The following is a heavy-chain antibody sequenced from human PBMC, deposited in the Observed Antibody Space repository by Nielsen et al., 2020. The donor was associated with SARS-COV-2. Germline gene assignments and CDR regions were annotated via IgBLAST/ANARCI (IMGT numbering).Heavy chain of an antibody. CDR1: GYSFTSYW. Sequence: GESLKISCQGSGYSFTSYWIGWVRQMPGKGLEWMGIIYPGDSDTRYSPSFQGQVTISADKSISTAYLQWSSLKASDTAMYYCARELDCSSTSCYTYFDYWGQGTLVTVSS. J-gene: IGHJ4*02. CDR2: IYPGDSDT. D-gene: IGHD2-2*02. CDR3: ARELDCSSTSCYTYFDY. V-gene: IGHV5-51*01.